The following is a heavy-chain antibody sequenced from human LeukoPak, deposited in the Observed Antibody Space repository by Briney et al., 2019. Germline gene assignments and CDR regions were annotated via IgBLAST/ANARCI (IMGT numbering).Heavy chain of an antibody. CDR1: GGSISGSNW. J-gene: IGHJ3*02. D-gene: IGHD3-9*01. Sequence: SETLSLTCAVSGGSISGSNWWSWVRQPPGKGLEWIGEIYHSGSTNYNPSLKSRVTISVDKSKNQFSLKLSSVTAADTAVYYCARLQRDISNDAFDIWGQGTMVTVSS. CDR2: IYHSGST. CDR3: ARLQRDISNDAFDI. V-gene: IGHV4-4*02.